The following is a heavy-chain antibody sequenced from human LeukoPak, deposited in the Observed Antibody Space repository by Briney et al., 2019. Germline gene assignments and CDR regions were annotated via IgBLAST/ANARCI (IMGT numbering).Heavy chain of an antibody. CDR1: GYTFTGYY. D-gene: IGHD5-18*01. CDR2: INPNSGGT. J-gene: IGHJ4*02. V-gene: IGHV1-2*06. Sequence: ASVKVSCKASGYTFTGYYKHWVRQAPGQGLEWMGRINPNSGGTNYAQKFQGRVTMTRDTSISTAYMELNRLRSDDTAVYYCARQGSYGYFDYWGQGTLVTVSS. CDR3: ARQGSYGYFDY.